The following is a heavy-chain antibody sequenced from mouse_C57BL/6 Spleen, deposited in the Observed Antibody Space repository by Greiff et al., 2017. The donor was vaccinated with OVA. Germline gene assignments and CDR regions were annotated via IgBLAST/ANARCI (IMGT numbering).Heavy chain of an antibody. V-gene: IGHV1-59*01. J-gene: IGHJ4*01. CDR2: IDPSDSYT. Sequence: QVHVKQSGAELVRPGTSVKLSCKASGYTFTSYWMHWVKQRPGQGLEWIGVIDPSDSYTNYNQKFKGKATLTVDTSSSTAYMQLSSLTSEDSAVYYCARWEGYYLGGAMDYWGQGTSVTVSS. CDR1: GYTFTSYW. D-gene: IGHD2-3*01. CDR3: ARWEGYYLGGAMDY.